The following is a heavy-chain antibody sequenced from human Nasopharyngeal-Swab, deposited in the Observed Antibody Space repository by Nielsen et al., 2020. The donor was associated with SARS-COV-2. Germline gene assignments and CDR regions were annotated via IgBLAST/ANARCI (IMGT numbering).Heavy chain of an antibody. V-gene: IGHV1-8*01. CDR2: MNPNSGNT. CDR3: ARALRYFDWLSKNYYYYYMDV. D-gene: IGHD3-9*01. CDR1: GYTFTSYD. Sequence: ASVKVSCKASGYTFTSYDINWVRQATGQGLEWMGWMNPNSGNTGYAQKFQGRVTMTRNTSISTAYMELSSLRSEDTAVYYCARALRYFDWLSKNYYYYYMDVWGKGTTVTASS. J-gene: IGHJ6*03.